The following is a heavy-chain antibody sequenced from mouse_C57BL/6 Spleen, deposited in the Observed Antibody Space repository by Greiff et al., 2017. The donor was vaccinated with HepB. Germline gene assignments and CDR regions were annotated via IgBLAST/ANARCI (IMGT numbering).Heavy chain of an antibody. CDR3: ARKDYYDYDEGLWYFDV. Sequence: VQGVESGPELVKPGASVKISCKASGYAFSSSWMNWVKQRPGKGLEWIGRIYPGDGDTNYNGKFKGKATLTADKSSSTAYMQLSSLTSEDSAVYFCARKDYYDYDEGLWYFDVWGTGTTVTVSS. CDR1: GYAFSSSW. D-gene: IGHD2-4*01. J-gene: IGHJ1*03. V-gene: IGHV1-82*01. CDR2: IYPGDGDT.